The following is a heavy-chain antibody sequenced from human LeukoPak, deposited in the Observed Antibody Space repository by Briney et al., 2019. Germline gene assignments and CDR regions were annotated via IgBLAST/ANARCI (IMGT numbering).Heavy chain of an antibody. Sequence: GGSLRLSCAASGFTFTSFSLSWVRQPPGKGLEWVSAISGSGGSTYYADSVKGRFTISRDNSKNTLYLQMNSLRAEDTAVYYCAKEGTDGEFDYWGQGTLVTVSS. D-gene: IGHD3-10*01. J-gene: IGHJ4*02. CDR2: ISGSGGST. CDR3: AKEGTDGEFDY. V-gene: IGHV3-23*01. CDR1: GFTFTSFS.